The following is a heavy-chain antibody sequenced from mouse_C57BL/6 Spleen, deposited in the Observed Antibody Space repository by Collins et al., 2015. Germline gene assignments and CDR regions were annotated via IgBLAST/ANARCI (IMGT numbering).Heavy chain of an antibody. Sequence: QLKQSGAELVRPGASVKLSCKASGYTFTDYYXNWVKQRPGQGLEWIARIYPGSGNTYYNEKFKGKATLTAEKSSSTAYMQLSSLTSEDSAVYFCARGAMRGYFDVWGTGTTVTVSS. J-gene: IGHJ1*03. CDR3: ARGAMRGYFDV. CDR1: GYTFTDYY. V-gene: IGHV1-76*01. CDR2: IYPGSGNT. D-gene: IGHD2-3*01.